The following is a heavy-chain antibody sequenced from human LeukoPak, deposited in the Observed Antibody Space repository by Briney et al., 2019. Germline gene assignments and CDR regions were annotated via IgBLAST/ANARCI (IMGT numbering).Heavy chain of an antibody. Sequence: GGSLRLSCAASGFTFSSYGMHWVRQAPGKGLEWVAFIRYDGSNKYYADSVKGRFTISRDNSKNTLYLHVNSLRPEDTAVYYCAIGSGYEAQYYCCYMDVWGKGTTVTISS. J-gene: IGHJ6*03. CDR3: AIGSGYEAQYYCCYMDV. D-gene: IGHD5-12*01. CDR1: GFTFSSYG. V-gene: IGHV3-30*02. CDR2: IRYDGSNK.